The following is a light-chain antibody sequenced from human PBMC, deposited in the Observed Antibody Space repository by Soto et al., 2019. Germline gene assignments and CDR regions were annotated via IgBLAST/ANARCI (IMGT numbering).Light chain of an antibody. Sequence: QSALTQPASVSGSPGQSITISCTGTSSDVGAYDFVSWYQQHPGKAPKLMIYDVSDRPSGVSNRFSDSKSGNAASLTMSGLRTEDEAEYYCSSYRTNSTRVFGTGTKLTVL. V-gene: IGLV2-14*01. CDR1: SSDVGAYDF. CDR2: DVS. J-gene: IGLJ1*01. CDR3: SSYRTNSTRV.